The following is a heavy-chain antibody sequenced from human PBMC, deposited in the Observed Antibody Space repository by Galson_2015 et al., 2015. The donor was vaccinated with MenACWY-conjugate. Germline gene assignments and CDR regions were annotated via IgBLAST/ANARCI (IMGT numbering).Heavy chain of an antibody. D-gene: IGHD6-19*01. CDR2: ISGSGGST. V-gene: IGHV3-23*01. J-gene: IGHJ4*02. Sequence: SLRLSCAASGFTFSSYAMSWVRQAPGKGLEWVSAISGSGGSTYYADSVKGRFTISRDNSKNTLYLQMNSLRAEDTAVYYCAKDTSGYSSAFDYWGQGTLVTVSP. CDR1: GFTFSSYA. CDR3: AKDTSGYSSAFDY.